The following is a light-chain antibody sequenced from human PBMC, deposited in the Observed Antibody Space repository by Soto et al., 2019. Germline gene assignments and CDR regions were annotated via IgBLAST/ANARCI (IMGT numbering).Light chain of an antibody. V-gene: IGLV3-21*02. CDR3: QVWDSGSHHVV. CDR2: DDT. J-gene: IGLJ2*01. CDR1: DIGDKS. Sequence: SYDLTQPPSVSVGPGQTANITCGGDDIGDKSVHWYQQMAGQAPVVVVSDDTDRPSGIPERFSGSNSGNTATLTISRVEVGDEADYYCQVWDSGSHHVVLGGGTQLTVL.